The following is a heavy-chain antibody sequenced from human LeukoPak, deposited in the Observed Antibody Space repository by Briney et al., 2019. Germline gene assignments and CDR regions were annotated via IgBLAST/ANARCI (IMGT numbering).Heavy chain of an antibody. CDR2: IYYSGST. CDR3: GRGSYVGYYSYNMDV. V-gene: IGHV4-59*02. Sequence: SETLSLTCTVSGGSVSSYYWSWIRQPPGKGLEWIGYIYYSGSTNYNPSLKSRVTISVDTSKNQFSLKRSSVTAADTAVYYCGRGSYVGYYSYNMDVGGKGPPVTVS. CDR1: GGSVSSYY. D-gene: IGHD2-15*01. J-gene: IGHJ6*03.